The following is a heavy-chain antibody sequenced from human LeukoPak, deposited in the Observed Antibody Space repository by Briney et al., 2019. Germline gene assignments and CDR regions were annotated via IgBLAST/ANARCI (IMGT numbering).Heavy chain of an antibody. D-gene: IGHD2-21*02. J-gene: IGHJ4*02. V-gene: IGHV4-34*01. CDR2: INHSGST. CDR1: GGSFSGYY. Sequence: SETPSLTCAVYGGSFSGYYWSWIRQPPGKGLEWIGEINHSGSTNYNPSLKSRVTISVDRSKSQFSLNLNSMTAADTAVYYCTRNGGYCLDYWGQGILVTASS. CDR3: TRNGGYCLDY.